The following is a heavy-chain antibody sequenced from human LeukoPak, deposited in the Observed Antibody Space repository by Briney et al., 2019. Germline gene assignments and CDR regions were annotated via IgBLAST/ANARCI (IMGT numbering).Heavy chain of an antibody. J-gene: IGHJ4*02. D-gene: IGHD6-25*01. CDR3: ARGAYSGYPLGFYFDS. CDR1: GFSFSHYP. Sequence: GGSLRLSCATSGFSFSHYPMHWVRQAPGKGLEWVVVISSDGRNKYYADSVKGRLTVSRDNSKNTLYLQMNSLRPEDTSVFFCARGAYSGYPLGFYFDSWGQGILVTVSS. CDR2: ISSDGRNK. V-gene: IGHV3-30*04.